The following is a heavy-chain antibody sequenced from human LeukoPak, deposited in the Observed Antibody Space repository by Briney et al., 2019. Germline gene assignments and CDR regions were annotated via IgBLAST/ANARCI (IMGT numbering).Heavy chain of an antibody. CDR2: IDSDGNIT. D-gene: IGHD3-22*01. V-gene: IGHV3-74*01. J-gene: IGHJ4*02. Sequence: GGSLRLSCAASGFTFSSYYIHWVRQAPGKGLVWVSRIDSDGNITTYADSVKGRFTISRDNAKNTLYLQMNSLRAEDTAVYYCARISYDSSGYYDYWGQETLVTVSS. CDR1: GFTFSSYY. CDR3: ARISYDSSGYYDY.